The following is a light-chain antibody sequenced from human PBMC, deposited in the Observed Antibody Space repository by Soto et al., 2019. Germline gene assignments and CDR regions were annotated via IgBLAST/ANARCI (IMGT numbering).Light chain of an antibody. CDR3: TTFAPGRIYV. CDR2: EVS. Sequence: QSALTQPASVSGSPGQSITISCSGASSDIGPYDYVSWYQHHPGRAPKLLIYEVSNRPSGVSYRFSGSKSGNTASLTISGLQAEDEGDYYCTTFAPGRIYVFGSGTKVTVI. V-gene: IGLV2-14*01. J-gene: IGLJ1*01. CDR1: SSDIGPYDY.